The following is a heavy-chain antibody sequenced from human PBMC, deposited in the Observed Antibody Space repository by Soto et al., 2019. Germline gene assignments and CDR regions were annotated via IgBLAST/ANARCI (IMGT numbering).Heavy chain of an antibody. J-gene: IGHJ3*02. CDR3: ESDSARGAFDI. CDR2: ISSNGGST. Sequence: GGSLRLSCAASGFTFSSYAMHWVRQAPGKGLEYVSAISSNGGSTYYANSVKGRFTISRDNSKNTLYLQMGSLRAEDMAVYYCESDSARGAFDICGQRTMVPVSS. D-gene: IGHD3-10*01. CDR1: GFTFSSYA. V-gene: IGHV3-64*01.